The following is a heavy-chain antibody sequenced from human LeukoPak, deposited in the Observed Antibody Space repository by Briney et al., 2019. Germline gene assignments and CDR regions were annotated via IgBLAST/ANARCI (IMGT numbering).Heavy chain of an antibody. CDR1: GGSFIGYY. Sequence: SETLSLTCAVYGGSFIGYYWSWIRQPPGKGLEWIGEINHSGSTNYNPSLKSRLTISADTSKNQFSLRLSSVTAADTAVYYCVRVDNGGNYFDYWGQGTLVTVSS. V-gene: IGHV4-34*01. J-gene: IGHJ4*02. CDR3: VRVDNGGNYFDY. CDR2: INHSGST. D-gene: IGHD4-23*01.